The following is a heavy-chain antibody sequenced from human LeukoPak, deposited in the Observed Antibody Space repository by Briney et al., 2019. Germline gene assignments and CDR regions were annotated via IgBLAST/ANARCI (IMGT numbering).Heavy chain of an antibody. CDR2: IIPIFGIA. V-gene: IGHV1-69*04. D-gene: IGHD2-2*01. Sequence: SVKVSCKASGGTFSSYAISWVRQAPGQGLEWMGRIIPIFGIANYAQKFQGRVTITADKSTSTAYTELSSLRSEDTAVYYCARSSPRDIVVVPAAITWFDPWGQGTLVTVSS. J-gene: IGHJ5*02. CDR1: GGTFSSYA. CDR3: ARSSPRDIVVVPAAITWFDP.